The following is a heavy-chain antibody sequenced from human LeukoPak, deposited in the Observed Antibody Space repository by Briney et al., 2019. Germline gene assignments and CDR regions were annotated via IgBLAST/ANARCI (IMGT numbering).Heavy chain of an antibody. CDR2: FDPEDGET. V-gene: IGHV1-24*01. J-gene: IGHJ4*02. CDR3: ATDRSLYNWNDAIDY. D-gene: IGHD1-20*01. Sequence: ASVKVSCKVSGYTLTELSMHWVRQAPGKGLEWMGGFDPEDGETIYAQKFQGRVTMTGDTSTDTAYMELSSLRSEDTAVYYCATDRSLYNWNDAIDYWGQGTLVTVSS. CDR1: GYTLTELS.